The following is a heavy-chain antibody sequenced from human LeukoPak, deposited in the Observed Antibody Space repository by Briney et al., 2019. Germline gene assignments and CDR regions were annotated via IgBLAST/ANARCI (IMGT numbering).Heavy chain of an antibody. CDR3: ATNPAGDGKIDY. CDR1: GDSISSSHW. CDR2: IYHTGSS. D-gene: IGHD5-24*01. Sequence: SGTLSLTCVASGDSISSSHWWSWVRQPPGKGPEWIGEIYHTGSSDYNPSLKSRVIISVDKSNNQFSLKLSSVTAADTAMYYCATNPAGDGKIDYWGQGTLVTVSS. V-gene: IGHV4-4*02. J-gene: IGHJ4*02.